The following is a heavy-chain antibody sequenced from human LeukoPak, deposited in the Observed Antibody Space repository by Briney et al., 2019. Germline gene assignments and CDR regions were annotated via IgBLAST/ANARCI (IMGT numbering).Heavy chain of an antibody. J-gene: IGHJ1*01. Sequence: SETLSLTCTVSGGSVSSTSYYWGWLRQPPGKGLEWIGSIYYSGSTYYNPSLKSRVTISVDTSKNQFSLKLNSVTAADTAVYWCARHDSSGWYPEYFQHWGQGTLVTVSS. V-gene: IGHV4-39*01. D-gene: IGHD6-19*01. CDR2: IYYSGST. CDR3: ARHDSSGWYPEYFQH. CDR1: GGSVSSTSYY.